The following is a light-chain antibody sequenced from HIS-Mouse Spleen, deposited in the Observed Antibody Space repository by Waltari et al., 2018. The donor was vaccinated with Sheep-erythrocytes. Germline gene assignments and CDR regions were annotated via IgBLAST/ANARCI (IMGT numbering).Light chain of an antibody. CDR3: YSTDSSGNGV. J-gene: IGLJ2*01. Sequence: SYELTQPPSVSVSPGQTARSTGAGEALPKNYAYWYQQKSGQAPVLVIYEDSKRPSGIPEGFSGSSSGTMATLTISGAQVEDEADYYCYSTDSSGNGVFGGGTKLTVL. CDR1: ALPKNY. CDR2: EDS. V-gene: IGLV3-10*01.